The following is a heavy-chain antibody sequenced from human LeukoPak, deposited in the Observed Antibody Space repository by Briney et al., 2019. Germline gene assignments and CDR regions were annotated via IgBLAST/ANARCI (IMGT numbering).Heavy chain of an antibody. J-gene: IGHJ6*02. CDR3: ASKTSPIYYYYGMDV. Sequence: PSETLSLTCAVYGGSFSGYYWSWIRQPPGKGLEWIGEINHSGSTNYNPSLKSRVTISVDTSKNQFSLKLSSVTAADTAVYYCASKTSPIYYYYGMDVWGQGTTVTVSS. D-gene: IGHD6-6*01. V-gene: IGHV4-34*01. CDR2: INHSGST. CDR1: GGSFSGYY.